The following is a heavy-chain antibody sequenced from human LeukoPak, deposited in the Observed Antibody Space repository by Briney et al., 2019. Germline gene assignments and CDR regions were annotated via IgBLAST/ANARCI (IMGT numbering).Heavy chain of an antibody. V-gene: IGHV3-30*02. Sequence: GGSLRLSCAASGFTFSSYGMHWVRQAPGKGLEWVAFIRCDGSNKYYADSVKGRFTISRDNSKNTLYLQMNSLRAEDTAVYYCAKDQSVVVPAAMNGFDYWGQGTLVTVSS. CDR1: GFTFSSYG. J-gene: IGHJ4*02. CDR3: AKDQSVVVPAAMNGFDY. D-gene: IGHD2-2*01. CDR2: IRCDGSNK.